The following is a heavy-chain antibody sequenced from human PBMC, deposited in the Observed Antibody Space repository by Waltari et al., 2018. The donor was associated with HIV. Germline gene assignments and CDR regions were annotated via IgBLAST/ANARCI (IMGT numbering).Heavy chain of an antibody. Sequence: QVQLVQSGAEVQKPGSSVKVSCKASGGTFSSYAISWVRQAPGHGLEWMGGIIPILGTANYEQKVQGRVTITADESTSTAYMELGSLRAEDTGGYYCARVGGGYDPVGQLDDGGQGTLVTVSS. CDR2: IIPILGTA. D-gene: IGHD5-12*01. CDR3: ARVGGGYDPVGQLDD. J-gene: IGHJ4*02. CDR1: GGTFSSYA. V-gene: IGHV1-69*01.